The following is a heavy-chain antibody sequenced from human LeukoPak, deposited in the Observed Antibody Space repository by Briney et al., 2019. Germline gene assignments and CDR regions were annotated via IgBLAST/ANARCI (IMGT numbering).Heavy chain of an antibody. CDR1: GYTFTGYY. V-gene: IGHV1-2*02. D-gene: IGHD1-26*01. CDR2: MNPNSGGT. Sequence: ASVKVSCKASGYTFTGYYMHWVRQAPGQGLEWMGWMNPNSGGTNYAQKFQGRVTMTRDTSISTAYMELSRLRSDDTAVYYCARGGRSGSYYDAFDIWGQGTMVTVSS. CDR3: ARGGRSGSYYDAFDI. J-gene: IGHJ3*02.